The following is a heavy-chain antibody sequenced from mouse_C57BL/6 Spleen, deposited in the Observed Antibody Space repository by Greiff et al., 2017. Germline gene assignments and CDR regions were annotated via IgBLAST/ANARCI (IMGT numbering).Heavy chain of an antibody. J-gene: IGHJ4*01. CDR3: ARWDGYDAMDY. CDR2: ISYDGSN. V-gene: IGHV3-6*01. Sequence: VQLKESGPGLVKPSQSLSLTCSVTGYSITSGYYWNWIRQFPGNKLEWMGYISYDGSNNYNPSLKNRISITRDTSKNQFFLKLNSVTTEDTATYYCARWDGYDAMDYWGQGTSVTVSS. CDR1: GYSITSGYY. D-gene: IGHD2-3*01.